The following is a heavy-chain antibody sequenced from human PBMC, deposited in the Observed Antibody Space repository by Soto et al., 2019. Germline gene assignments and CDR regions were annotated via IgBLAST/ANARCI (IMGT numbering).Heavy chain of an antibody. CDR3: AKDGVNRIAASPRAFDI. J-gene: IGHJ3*02. V-gene: IGHV3-30*18. CDR1: GFTFSSYG. Sequence: QVQLVESGGGVVQPGRSLRLSCAASGFTFSSYGMHWVRQAPGKGLEWVAVISYDGSNKYYADSVKGRFTISRDNSKNTLYLQMNSLIPEDTSVYYCAKDGVNRIAASPRAFDIWGQGTMVTVSS. CDR2: ISYDGSNK. D-gene: IGHD6-6*01.